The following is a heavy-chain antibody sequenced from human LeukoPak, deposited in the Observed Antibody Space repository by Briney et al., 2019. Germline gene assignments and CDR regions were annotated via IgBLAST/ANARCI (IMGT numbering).Heavy chain of an antibody. D-gene: IGHD3-10*01. J-gene: IGHJ5*02. Sequence: GGSLRLSCAASGFTFSSYWMSWVRQAPGRGLEWVSFISSSSSYICYAASVKGRFTISRDNAKNSLYLQMNSLRAEDTAMYYGARDNYYGSGNYNWFDPWGQGTLVTVSS. CDR3: ARDNYYGSGNYNWFDP. CDR2: ISSSSSYI. CDR1: GFTFSSYW. V-gene: IGHV3-21*01.